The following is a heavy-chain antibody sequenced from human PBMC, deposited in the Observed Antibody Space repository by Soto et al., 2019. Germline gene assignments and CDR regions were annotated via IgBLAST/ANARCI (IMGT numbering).Heavy chain of an antibody. Sequence: QVQLVQSGAEVKKPGASVKVSCKASGYTFTTYYLHWVRQAPGQGLEWMGMINPTGGSTSYAHKFQGRVTMTRDTSTSTVYMELSSLRSDDTAMYYCASNVNSGLDYWGQGTLVTVSS. D-gene: IGHD1-26*01. J-gene: IGHJ4*02. CDR1: GYTFTTYY. CDR3: ASNVNSGLDY. CDR2: INPTGGST. V-gene: IGHV1-46*01.